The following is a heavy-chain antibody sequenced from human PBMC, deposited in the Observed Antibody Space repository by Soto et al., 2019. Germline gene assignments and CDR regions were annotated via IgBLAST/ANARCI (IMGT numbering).Heavy chain of an antibody. V-gene: IGHV1-69*13. CDR2: IIPIFGTA. CDR1: GGTFSSYA. CDR3: ASPLNIVVVPAAMHRRYYYYGMDV. J-gene: IGHJ6*02. Sequence: SVKVSCKASGGTFSSYAISWVRQAPGQGLEWMGGIIPIFGTANYAQKFQGRVTITADESTSTAYMELSSLRSEDTAVYYCASPLNIVVVPAAMHRRYYYYGMDVWGQGTTVTVSS. D-gene: IGHD2-2*01.